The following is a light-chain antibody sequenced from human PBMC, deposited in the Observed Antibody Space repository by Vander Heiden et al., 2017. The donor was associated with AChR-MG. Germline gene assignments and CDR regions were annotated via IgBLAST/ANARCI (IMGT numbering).Light chain of an antibody. CDR2: EVS. Sequence: QSALTQPASVSGSPGPSLTISCTGTSRDGGSYNLVSWYQQHAGKAPKLMIYEVSKRPSGVSSRFSGSKSGNTASLTIAGLQAEDEADYYCCSYAGSSTFVFGGGTKLTVL. CDR3: CSYAGSSTFV. V-gene: IGLV2-23*02. CDR1: SRDGGSYNL. J-gene: IGLJ2*01.